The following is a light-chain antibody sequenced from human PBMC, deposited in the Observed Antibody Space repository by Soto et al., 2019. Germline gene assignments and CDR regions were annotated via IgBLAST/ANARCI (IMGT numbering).Light chain of an antibody. V-gene: IGKV3-20*01. CDR3: QQYGSSGT. CDR1: QSVSNNY. Sequence: ELVLTQSPGTLSLSPGERAKISRRASQSVSNNYLAWYKQKPGQAPRLLIYGASNRATGIPDRFSGSGSGTDFTLTISRLEPEDFAVYYCQQYGSSGTLGQGTKLDIK. CDR2: GAS. J-gene: IGKJ1*01.